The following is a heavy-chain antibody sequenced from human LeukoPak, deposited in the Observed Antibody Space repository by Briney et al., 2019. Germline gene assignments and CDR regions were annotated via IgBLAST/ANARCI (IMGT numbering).Heavy chain of an antibody. CDR2: IKSKTDGGTA. Sequence: PGGSLRLSCAASGFTFSNAWMSWVRQAPGKGLEWVGRIKSKTDGGTAEYAAPVKGRFTISRDDSKNTLYLQMEGLETEDTAMYYCTSYRNTYYYFDNWGQGTLVTVSS. D-gene: IGHD3-16*01. CDR1: GFTFSNAW. CDR3: TSYRNTYYYFDN. J-gene: IGHJ4*02. V-gene: IGHV3-15*01.